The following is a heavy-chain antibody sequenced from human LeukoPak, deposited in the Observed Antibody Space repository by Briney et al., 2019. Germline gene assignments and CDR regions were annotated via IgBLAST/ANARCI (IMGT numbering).Heavy chain of an antibody. CDR2: INPSGGST. CDR3: ARDRVVLYNWNGPEYDY. D-gene: IGHD1-20*01. J-gene: IGHJ4*02. CDR1: GYTFTSYY. Sequence: ASVKVSCKASGYTFTSYYMHWVRQAPGQGLEWLGIINPSGGSTSYAQKFQGRVTMTRDTSTSTVYMELSSLSSEDTAVYYCARDRVVLYNWNGPEYDYWGQGTLVTVSS. V-gene: IGHV1-46*01.